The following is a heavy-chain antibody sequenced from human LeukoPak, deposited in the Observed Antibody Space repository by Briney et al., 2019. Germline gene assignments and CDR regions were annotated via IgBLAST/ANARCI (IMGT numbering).Heavy chain of an antibody. CDR3: ARMTDKFESFDY. Sequence: ASVKVSCKASGYTFTSYDINWVRQATGQGLEWMGWMNPNSGNTGYAQKFQGRVTMTRNSSITTAYMELSSLRSEDTAVYYCARMTDKFESFDYWGQGTLVTVSS. D-gene: IGHD2-21*02. CDR2: MNPNSGNT. J-gene: IGHJ4*02. V-gene: IGHV1-8*01. CDR1: GYTFTSYD.